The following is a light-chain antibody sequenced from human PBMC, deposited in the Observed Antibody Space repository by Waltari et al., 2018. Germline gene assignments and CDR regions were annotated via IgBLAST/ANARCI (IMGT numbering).Light chain of an antibody. J-gene: IGLJ2*01. V-gene: IGLV2-8*01. CDR3: SSYAGSNNLV. Sequence: QSALTQPPSASGSPGQSVTISCTGTSSDVGDYVSWYQQHPGKAPKLMISEVTKRPSGVPDRFSGSKSGNTASLTVSGLQAEDEADYYCSSYAGSNNLVFGRG. CDR1: SSDVGDY. CDR2: EVT.